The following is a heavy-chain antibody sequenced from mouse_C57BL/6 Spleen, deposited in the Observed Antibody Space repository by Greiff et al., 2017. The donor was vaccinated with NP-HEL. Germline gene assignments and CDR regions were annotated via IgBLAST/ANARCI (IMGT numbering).Heavy chain of an antibody. CDR2: IDPSDSYT. CDR1: GYTFTSYW. D-gene: IGHD3-2*02. CDR3: ARRTAQGYFDY. J-gene: IGHJ2*01. V-gene: IGHV1-69*01. Sequence: QVQLQQPGAELVMPGASVKLSCKASGYTFTSYWMHWVKQRPGQGLEWIGEIDPSDSYTNYNQKFKGKSTLTVDKSSSTAYMQLSGLTSEDSAVYYCARRTAQGYFDYWGQGTTLTVSS.